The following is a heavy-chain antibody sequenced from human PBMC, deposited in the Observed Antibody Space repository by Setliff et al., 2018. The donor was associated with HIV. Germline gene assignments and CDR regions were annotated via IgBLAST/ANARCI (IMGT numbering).Heavy chain of an antibody. CDR3: ARVVWTAAAGTIDYYYYGMDV. Sequence: SETLSLTCNVSGDSISSYYWSWIRQPPGKGLEWIGYIYNSEYTNYNPSLTSRVTISVATSKNQFSLRLSSVTAADTAVYYCARVVWTAAAGTIDYYYYGMDVWGHGTTVTVSS. CDR1: GDSISSYY. V-gene: IGHV4-59*12. J-gene: IGHJ6*02. D-gene: IGHD6-13*01. CDR2: IYNSEYT.